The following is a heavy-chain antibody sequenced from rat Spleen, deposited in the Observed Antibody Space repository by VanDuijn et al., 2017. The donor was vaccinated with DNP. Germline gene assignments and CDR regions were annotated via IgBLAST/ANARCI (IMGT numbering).Heavy chain of an antibody. CDR2: INNAGST. V-gene: IGHV3-3*01. CDR3: ARSVDWDPYVMDA. CDR1: GYSITSNY. J-gene: IGHJ4*01. Sequence: EVQLQESGPGLVKPSQSLSLTCSVTGYSITSNYWGWIRKFPGNKMEWMGYINNAGSTNYNPSLKSRVSITRDTSKNQLFLQVNSVTTEDRATYYCARSVDWDPYVMDAWGQGASVTVSS. D-gene: IGHD5-1*01.